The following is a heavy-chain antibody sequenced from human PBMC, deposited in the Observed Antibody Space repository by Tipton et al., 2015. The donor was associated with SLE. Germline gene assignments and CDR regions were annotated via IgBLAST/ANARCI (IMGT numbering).Heavy chain of an antibody. CDR1: GGSISSYY. V-gene: IGHV4-59*01. Sequence: LRLSCTVSGGSISSYYWSWIRQPPGKGLEWIGYIYYSGGTNYNPSLKSRVTISVDTSKNQFSLKLSSVTAADTAVYYCARALGPTIFGVGYWGQGTLVTVSS. J-gene: IGHJ4*02. CDR3: ARALGPTIFGVGY. CDR2: IYYSGGT. D-gene: IGHD3-3*01.